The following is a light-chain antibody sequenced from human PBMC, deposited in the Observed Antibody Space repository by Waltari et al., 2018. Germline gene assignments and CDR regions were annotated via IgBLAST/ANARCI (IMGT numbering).Light chain of an antibody. J-gene: IGLJ2*01. Sequence: QSALTQPASVSGSPGQSITIPCPGASSDVGSYNSVSWYQQHPGKAPKLMIYDVSNRPSGVSNRFSGSKSGNTASLTISGLQAEDEADYYCSSSTSSNTLAFGGGTKLTVL. V-gene: IGLV2-14*03. CDR1: SSDVGSYNS. CDR3: SSSTSSNTLA. CDR2: DVS.